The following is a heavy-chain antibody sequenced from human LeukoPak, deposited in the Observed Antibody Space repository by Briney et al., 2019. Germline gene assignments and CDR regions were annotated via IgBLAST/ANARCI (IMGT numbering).Heavy chain of an antibody. CDR3: SRRVFRFGMVRGVIDY. CDR2: IYYSGST. J-gene: IGHJ4*02. CDR1: GGSISSSSYY. D-gene: IGHD3-10*01. V-gene: IGHV4-39*01. Sequence: SETLSLTCTVSGGSISSSSYYWGWIRQPPGKGLEWIGSIYYSGSTYYNPSLKSRVTISVDTSKNQFSLKLSSVTAADTAGYYCSRRVFRFGMVRGVIDYWGQGTLVTVSS.